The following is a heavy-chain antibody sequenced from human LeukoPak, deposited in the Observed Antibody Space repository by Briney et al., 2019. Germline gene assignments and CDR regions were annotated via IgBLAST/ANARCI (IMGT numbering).Heavy chain of an antibody. V-gene: IGHV4-39*01. D-gene: IGHD3-22*01. CDR3: ARTRTTITMIVVPLAFDI. CDR2: IYYSGST. Sequence: SETLSLTCTVSGGSISSSSYHWGWIRQPPGKGLEWIGSIYYSGSTYYNPSLKSRVTISVDTSKNQFSLKLSSVTAADTAVYYCARTRTTITMIVVPLAFDIWGQGTMVTVSS. J-gene: IGHJ3*02. CDR1: GGSISSSSYH.